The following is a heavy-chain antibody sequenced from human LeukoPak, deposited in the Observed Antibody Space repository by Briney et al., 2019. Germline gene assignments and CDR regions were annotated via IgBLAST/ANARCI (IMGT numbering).Heavy chain of an antibody. J-gene: IGHJ2*01. D-gene: IGHD4-23*01. CDR3: ARRATVVTRNWYFDL. V-gene: IGHV4-59*08. Sequence: SETLSLTCTVSGGSISSYYWSWIRQPPGKGLEWIGYIYYSGSTNYNPSLKSRVTISVDTSKNQFSLKLGSVTAADTAVYYCARRATVVTRNWYFDLWGRGTLVTVSS. CDR1: GGSISSYY. CDR2: IYYSGST.